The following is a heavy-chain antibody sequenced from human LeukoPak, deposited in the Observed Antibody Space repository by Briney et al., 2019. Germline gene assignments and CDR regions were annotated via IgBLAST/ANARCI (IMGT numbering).Heavy chain of an antibody. Sequence: GGSLRLFCATSGFTFSTYDIIWVRQAPGKGLEWVSAISGSDATTYYAVSVKGRFTISRDSSKNTVFLQMNNLRADDTAVYFCAKEKWLRFDSWGQGTLVTVSS. V-gene: IGHV3-23*01. D-gene: IGHD5-12*01. CDR1: GFTFSTYD. CDR3: AKEKWLRFDS. CDR2: ISGSDATT. J-gene: IGHJ4*02.